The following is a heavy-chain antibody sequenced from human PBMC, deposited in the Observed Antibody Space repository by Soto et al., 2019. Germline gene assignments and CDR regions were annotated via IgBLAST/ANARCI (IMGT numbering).Heavy chain of an antibody. Sequence: QITLKESGPTLVKPTQTLTLTRTFSGFSLSTSGVGVGWIRQPPGKALEWLALIYWDDDKRYSPSLKSRLTITKDTSKNQVVLTMTNMDPVDTATYYCAHSAPQLLWFGEYAFDIWGQGTMVTVSS. CDR2: IYWDDDK. V-gene: IGHV2-5*02. D-gene: IGHD3-10*01. J-gene: IGHJ3*02. CDR3: AHSAPQLLWFGEYAFDI. CDR1: GFSLSTSGVG.